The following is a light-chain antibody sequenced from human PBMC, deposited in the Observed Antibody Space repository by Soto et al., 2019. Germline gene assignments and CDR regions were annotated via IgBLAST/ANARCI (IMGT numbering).Light chain of an antibody. CDR2: EVS. V-gene: IGLV2-23*02. J-gene: IGLJ2*01. CDR3: CSYTGTSTLL. CDR1: SSDVGSYNL. Sequence: QSVLTQPASVSGSPGQSITISCTGTSSDVGSYNLVSWYQQHPGKAPKLMIYEVSRRPSGVSNRFSGSKSGNTASLTVSGLQAEDEAEYYCCSYTGTSTLLFGGGTQLTVL.